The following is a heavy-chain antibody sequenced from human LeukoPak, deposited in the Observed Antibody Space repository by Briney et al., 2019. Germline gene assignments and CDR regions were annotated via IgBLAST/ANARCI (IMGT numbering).Heavy chain of an antibody. CDR2: VNPSGGST. CDR1: GYTFTSYY. D-gene: IGHD6-19*01. V-gene: IGHV1-46*03. Sequence: GASLKVSCKASGYTFTSYYMNWVRQAPGQGLEWMGIVNPSGGSTSYAHKFQGRVTMTRDTSTSTVYMELSSLRSEDTSVYFCASGSYSSGWYGVDYWGQGTLVTVSS. CDR3: ASGSYSSGWYGVDY. J-gene: IGHJ4*02.